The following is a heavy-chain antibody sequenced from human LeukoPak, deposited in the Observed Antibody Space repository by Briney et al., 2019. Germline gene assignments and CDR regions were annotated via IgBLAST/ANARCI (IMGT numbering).Heavy chain of an antibody. Sequence: GGSLRLSCAASGFTFSSYSMNWVRQAPGKGLEWVSSISSSSSYIYYADSVKGRFTISRDNAKNSLYLQMNSLRAEDTAVYYCARGIRSYGSGSHLGGYWGQGTLVTVSS. D-gene: IGHD3-10*01. J-gene: IGHJ4*02. CDR2: ISSSSSYI. CDR1: GFTFSSYS. V-gene: IGHV3-21*01. CDR3: ARGIRSYGSGSHLGGY.